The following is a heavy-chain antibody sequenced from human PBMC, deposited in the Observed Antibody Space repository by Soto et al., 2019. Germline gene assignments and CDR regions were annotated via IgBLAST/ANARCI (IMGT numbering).Heavy chain of an antibody. J-gene: IGHJ4*02. D-gene: IGHD1-1*01. CDR1: GFSFSTYG. CDR3: AKWNGYGDF. V-gene: IGHV3-23*01. CDR2: VSGASGVT. Sequence: EVQLLESGGGLVQPGGSLRLSCAVSGFSFSTYGVTWVRQAPGKGLEWVCGVSGASGVTHYADSVKGRFTITGDDSKNTVYLQMHSLRVEDTAVYYCAKWNGYGDFWGQGTLGTVSS.